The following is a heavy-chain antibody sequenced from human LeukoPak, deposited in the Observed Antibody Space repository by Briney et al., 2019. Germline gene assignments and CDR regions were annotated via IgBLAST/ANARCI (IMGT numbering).Heavy chain of an antibody. CDR1: GFTFSSHA. CDR3: AKPSRYYYDSSAPFFDY. V-gene: IGHV3-21*04. Sequence: GGSLRLSCAASGFTFSSHAMSWVRQAPGKGLEWVSSISSSSSYIYYADSAKGRFTISRDNAKNSLYLQMNSLRAEDTALYYCAKPSRYYYDSSAPFFDYWGQGTLVTVSS. D-gene: IGHD3-22*01. CDR2: ISSSSSYI. J-gene: IGHJ4*02.